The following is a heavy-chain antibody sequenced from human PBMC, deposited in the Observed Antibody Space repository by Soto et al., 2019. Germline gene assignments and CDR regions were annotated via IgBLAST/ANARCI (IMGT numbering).Heavy chain of an antibody. D-gene: IGHD2-2*01. J-gene: IGHJ3*02. CDR1: GFTFSSYW. CDR2: ISSSSSYI. CDR3: ARPLLPAAITLDAFDI. V-gene: IGHV3-21*01. Sequence: PGGSLRLSCAASGFTFSSYWMSWVRQAPGKGLEWVSSISSSSSYIYYADSVKGRFTISRDNAKNSLYLQMNSLRAEDTAVYYCARPLLPAAITLDAFDIWGQGTMVTVSS.